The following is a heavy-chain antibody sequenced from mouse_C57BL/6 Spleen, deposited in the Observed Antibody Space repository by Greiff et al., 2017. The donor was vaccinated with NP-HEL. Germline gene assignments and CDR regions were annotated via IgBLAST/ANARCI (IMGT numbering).Heavy chain of an antibody. CDR1: GFSLTSYG. J-gene: IGHJ4*01. CDR3: ARNWDDYAMDY. CDR2: IWSGGST. D-gene: IGHD4-1*01. V-gene: IGHV2-2*01. Sequence: VKLMESGPGLVQPSQSLSITCTVSGFSLTSYGVHWVRQSPGKGLEWLGVIWSGGSTDYTAAFISRLSISKDNSQSQVFFNMNSLQADDTAIYYCARNWDDYAMDYWGQGTSVTVSS.